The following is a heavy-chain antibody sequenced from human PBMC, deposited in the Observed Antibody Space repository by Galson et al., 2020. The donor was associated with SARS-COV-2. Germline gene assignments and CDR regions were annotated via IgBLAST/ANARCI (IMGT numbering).Heavy chain of an antibody. V-gene: IGHV4-38-2*02. D-gene: IGHD3-22*01. Sequence: SETLSLTCTVSGYSVSTTNYWGWVRQPPGRGLEWIGSVYPSGTTYYNPSLKSRVTISVDTSKNQFSLRLDSVTAADTALYYCARQGVKIVLVTVPGWYFDLWGRGTLVTVSS. J-gene: IGHJ2*01. CDR1: GYSVSTTNY. CDR3: ARQGVKIVLVTVPGWYFDL. CDR2: VYPSGTT.